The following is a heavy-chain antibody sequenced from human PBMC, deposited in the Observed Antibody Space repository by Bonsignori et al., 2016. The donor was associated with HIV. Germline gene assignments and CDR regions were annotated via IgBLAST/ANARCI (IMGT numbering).Heavy chain of an antibody. Sequence: WIRQPPGKGLEWVSYISSSGSTIYYADSVKGRFTISRDNAKNSLYLQMNSLRAEDTAVYYCRGSGYYYYYYYYMDVWGEGTTVTVSS. CDR3: RGSGYYYYYYYYMDV. J-gene: IGHJ6*03. D-gene: IGHD3-3*01. CDR2: ISSSGSTI. V-gene: IGHV3-48*03.